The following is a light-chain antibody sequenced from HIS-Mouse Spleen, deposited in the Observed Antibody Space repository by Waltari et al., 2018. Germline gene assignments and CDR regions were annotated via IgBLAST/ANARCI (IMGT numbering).Light chain of an antibody. CDR3: YSTDSSGNHRV. CDR2: EEG. Sequence: SYELTQPPSVSVSPGQTARITCSGDALPKKYAYWYQQKSGQAPVLVIYEEGKRPSGIPERFSGSSSGTVATLTISGAQVEDEADYYCYSTDSSGNHRVFGGGTKLTVL. CDR1: ALPKKY. V-gene: IGLV3-10*01. J-gene: IGLJ2*01.